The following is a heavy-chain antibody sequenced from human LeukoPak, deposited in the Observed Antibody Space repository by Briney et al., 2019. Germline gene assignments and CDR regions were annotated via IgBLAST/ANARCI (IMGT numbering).Heavy chain of an antibody. Sequence: GGSLRLSCAASGFTFSHAWMSWVRQAPGKGLEWVGRVKSKTDGGTTDSAAPVKGRFTTSRDDSKNTLYLEMNSLRAEDTAVYFCARATWDPNYYYYMDVWGKGTTVTISS. D-gene: IGHD1-26*01. V-gene: IGHV3-15*01. CDR2: VKSKTDGGTT. CDR3: ARATWDPNYYYYMDV. CDR1: GFTFSHAW. J-gene: IGHJ6*03.